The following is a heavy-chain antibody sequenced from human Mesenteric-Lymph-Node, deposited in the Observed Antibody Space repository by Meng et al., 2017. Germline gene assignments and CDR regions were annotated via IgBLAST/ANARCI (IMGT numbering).Heavy chain of an antibody. CDR3: VRGDWFDP. CDR2: INTNTGNP. Sequence: QVQLVQAGSEVKKPGASGKVSCKASGYTLTTYAMKWVRQAPGQGLEWMGWINTNTGNPTYAQGFTGRFVFSLDTSVNMAYLQITSLKAEDTAVYYCVRGDWFDPWGQGTLVTVSS. V-gene: IGHV7-4-1*04. J-gene: IGHJ5*02. CDR1: GYTLTTYA.